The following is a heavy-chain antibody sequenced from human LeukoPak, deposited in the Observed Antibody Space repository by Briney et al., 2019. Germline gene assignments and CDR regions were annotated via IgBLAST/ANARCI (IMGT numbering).Heavy chain of an antibody. V-gene: IGHV5-51*01. D-gene: IGHD3-22*01. J-gene: IGHJ3*01. CDR1: GYTFTNYW. Sequence: LGESLKISCKGSGYTFTNYWIGWVRQMPGKGLEWMGIIYPGDSDTRYSPSFQGQVTISADKSINTAYLQWSSLKASDTAMYYCARSPISYYYDSSGGHDAFDVWGQGTLVTVSS. CDR2: IYPGDSDT. CDR3: ARSPISYYYDSSGGHDAFDV.